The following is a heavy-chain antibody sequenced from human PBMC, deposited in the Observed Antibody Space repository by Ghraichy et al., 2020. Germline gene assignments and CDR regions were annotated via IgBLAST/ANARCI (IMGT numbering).Heavy chain of an antibody. V-gene: IGHV3-30*03. J-gene: IGHJ4*02. CDR3: ARGQWGTSKYHFDY. Sequence: GGSLRLSCVVSGFTFSAYGMHWVRQAPGKGLEWVAGISFDGSEKKYADSVRGRFTISRDNSKNTLFLELNSLETEDTAEFFCARGQWGTSKYHFDYWGQGTLVTVSS. CDR1: GFTFSAYG. D-gene: IGHD3-16*01. CDR2: ISFDGSEK.